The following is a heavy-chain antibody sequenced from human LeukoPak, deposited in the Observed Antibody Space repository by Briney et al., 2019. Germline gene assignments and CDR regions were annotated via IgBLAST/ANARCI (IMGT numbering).Heavy chain of an antibody. D-gene: IGHD2-2*01. CDR3: ARGGSILVVPAAITPPVRNARFDI. CDR1: GGSSSGFY. J-gene: IGHJ3*02. V-gene: IGHV4-34*01. Sequence: SEPLSLTCAVYGGSSSGFYWSWIRQPPAKGLEWIGVINHIGSTNYNPSLKSRVTISVDTSKNQFSLKLSSVTAAVTAVYYCARGGSILVVPAAITPPVRNARFDIWGQGTMVTVSS. CDR2: INHIGST.